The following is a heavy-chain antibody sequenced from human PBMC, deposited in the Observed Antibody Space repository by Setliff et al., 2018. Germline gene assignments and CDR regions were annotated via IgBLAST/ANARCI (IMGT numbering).Heavy chain of an antibody. J-gene: IGHJ4*02. D-gene: IGHD6-13*01. CDR3: VKDVVGYSSTWPKRDYFDY. Sequence: PVGSLRLSCAASGFTFNTYAMSWDRQPPGKGLEWVSSISDTALGIYYADSVRGRFTISRDNSKKTLYLQMNSLRAEDTAVYYCVKDVVGYSSTWPKRDYFDYWGQGTLVTVSS. V-gene: IGHV3-23*01. CDR1: GFTFNTYA. CDR2: ISDTALGI.